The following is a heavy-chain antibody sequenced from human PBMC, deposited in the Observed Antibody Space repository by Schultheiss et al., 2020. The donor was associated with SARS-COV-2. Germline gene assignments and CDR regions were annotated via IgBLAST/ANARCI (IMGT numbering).Heavy chain of an antibody. J-gene: IGHJ6*03. CDR3: ARIGGTTVVTKGYYYYMDV. Sequence: GGSLRLSCAASGFTFSSYAMSWVRQAPGKGLEWVSAISGSGGSTYYADSVKGRFTISRDNAKNSLYLQMNSLRAEDTAVYYCARIGGTTVVTKGYYYYMDVWGKGTTVTVSS. V-gene: IGHV3-23*01. D-gene: IGHD4-23*01. CDR2: ISGSGGST. CDR1: GFTFSSYA.